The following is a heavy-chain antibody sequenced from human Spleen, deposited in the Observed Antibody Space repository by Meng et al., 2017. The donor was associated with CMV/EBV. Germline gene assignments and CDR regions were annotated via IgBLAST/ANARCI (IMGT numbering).Heavy chain of an antibody. J-gene: IGHJ6*02. CDR1: GFSFTTYA. CDR3: ACSDYYYGMDV. Sequence: GESLKISCAASGFSFTTYAMSWVRQAPGKGLQWVSALSGSGAYTYYADSVKGRFTISRDSSKNTLYLQMNSLGAEDTAVYYCACSDYYYGMDVWGQGTTVTVSS. CDR2: LSGSGAYT. D-gene: IGHD3-10*02. V-gene: IGHV3-23*01.